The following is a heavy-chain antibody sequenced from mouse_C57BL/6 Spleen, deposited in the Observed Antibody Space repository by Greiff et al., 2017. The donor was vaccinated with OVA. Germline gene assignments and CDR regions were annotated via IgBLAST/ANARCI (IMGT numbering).Heavy chain of an antibody. CDR3: ARSGYYGNPLDY. V-gene: IGHV1-43*01. Sequence: EVQLKQSGPELVKPGASVKISCKASGYSFTGYYMHWVKQSSEKSLEWIGEINPSTGGTSYNQKFKGKATLTVDKSSSTAYMQLKSLTSEDSAVYYCARSGYYGNPLDYWGQGTTLTVSS. J-gene: IGHJ2*01. D-gene: IGHD2-1*01. CDR2: INPSTGGT. CDR1: GYSFTGYY.